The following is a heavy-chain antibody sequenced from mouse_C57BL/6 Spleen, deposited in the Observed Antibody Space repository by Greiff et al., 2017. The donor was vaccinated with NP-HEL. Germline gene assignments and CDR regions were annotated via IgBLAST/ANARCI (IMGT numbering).Heavy chain of an antibody. CDR3: ARHYGSSRLDFDV. CDR1: GYSFTGYY. CDR2: IYPYNGVS. V-gene: IGHV1-31*01. J-gene: IGHJ1*03. D-gene: IGHD1-1*01. Sequence: LKESGPELVKPGASVKISCKASGYSFTGYYMHWVKQSHGNILDWIGYIYPYNGVSSYNQKFKGKATLTVDKSSSTAYMELRSLTSEDSAVYYCARHYGSSRLDFDVWGTGTTVTVSS.